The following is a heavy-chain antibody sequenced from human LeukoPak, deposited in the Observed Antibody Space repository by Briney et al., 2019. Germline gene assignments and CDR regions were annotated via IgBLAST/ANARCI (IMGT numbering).Heavy chain of an antibody. D-gene: IGHD3-10*01. CDR3: ARQEGRITMVRGVSGPFDY. Sequence: SETLSLTCTVSGGSISSYYWSWIRQPPGKGLEWIGYIYYSGSTNYNPSLKSRVTISVDTSKNQFSLKLSSVTAADTAVYYCARQEGRITMVRGVSGPFDYWGQGTLVTVSS. CDR1: GGSISSYY. CDR2: IYYSGST. J-gene: IGHJ4*02. V-gene: IGHV4-59*08.